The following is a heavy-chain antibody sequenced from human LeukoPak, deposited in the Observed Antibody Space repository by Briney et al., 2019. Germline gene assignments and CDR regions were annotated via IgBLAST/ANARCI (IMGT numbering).Heavy chain of an antibody. J-gene: IGHJ6*03. CDR1: GYTFTSYD. CDR2: MNPNSGNT. V-gene: IGHV1-8*03. D-gene: IGHD4-11*01. Sequence: ASVKVSCNASGYTFTSYDINWVRQATGQGLEWMGWMNPNSGNTGYAQKFQGRVTITRNTSISTAYMELSSLRSEDTAVYYCARWGWDYRNSYYYMDVWGKGTTVTISS. CDR3: ARWGWDYRNSYYYMDV.